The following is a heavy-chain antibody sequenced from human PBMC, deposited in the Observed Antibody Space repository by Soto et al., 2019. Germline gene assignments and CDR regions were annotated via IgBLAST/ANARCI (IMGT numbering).Heavy chain of an antibody. V-gene: IGHV4-61*01. D-gene: IGHD2-15*01. CDR1: GGSVSSGSYY. J-gene: IGHJ4*02. CDR3: ASDQAMAAFDY. CDR2: IYHSGST. Sequence: SETLSLTCTVSGGSVSSGSYYWSWIRQPPGKGLEWIGNIYHSGSTNYNPSLKSRVTISADASRNQFSLKLNSVTAADTAVYYCASDQAMAAFDYWGQGTLVTGSS.